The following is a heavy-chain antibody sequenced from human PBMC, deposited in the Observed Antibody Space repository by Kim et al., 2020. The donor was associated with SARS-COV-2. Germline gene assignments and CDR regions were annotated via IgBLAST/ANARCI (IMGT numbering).Heavy chain of an antibody. CDR2: ISSSGSTI. J-gene: IGHJ4*02. CDR3: ARAWSVDTGGY. D-gene: IGHD5-18*01. Sequence: GGSLRLSCAASGFTFSSYEMNWVRQAPGKGLEWVSYISSSGSTIYYADSVKGRFTISRDNAKNSLYLQMNSLRAEDTAVYYCARAWSVDTGGYWGQGTLVTVSS. CDR1: GFTFSSYE. V-gene: IGHV3-48*03.